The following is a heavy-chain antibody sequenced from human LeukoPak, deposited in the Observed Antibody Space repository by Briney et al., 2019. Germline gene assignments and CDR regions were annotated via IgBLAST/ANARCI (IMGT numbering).Heavy chain of an antibody. Sequence: GASVKVSCKASGYTFTGYYMHWVRQAPGQGLEWMGWINSNSGGTNYAQKLQGRVTMTRDTSISTAYMELSRLRSDDTAVYYCARDAIAAAGTQLPYYYMDVWGKGTTVTISS. CDR1: GYTFTGYY. CDR2: INSNSGGT. CDR3: ARDAIAAAGTQLPYYYMDV. V-gene: IGHV1-2*02. J-gene: IGHJ6*03. D-gene: IGHD6-13*01.